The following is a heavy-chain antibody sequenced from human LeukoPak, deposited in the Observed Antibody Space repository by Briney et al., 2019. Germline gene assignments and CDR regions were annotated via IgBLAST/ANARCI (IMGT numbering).Heavy chain of an antibody. CDR1: VFTFSIYW. J-gene: IGHJ4*02. V-gene: IGHV3-74*01. CDR3: VRGLGSYQFDY. CDR2: LNGDENTI. D-gene: IGHD2-2*01. Sequence: PGGSLRLSCAASVFTFSIYWMHWVRQAPGKGLVWVSHLNGDENTITYADSVKGRFTISRDNAKNTLYLQMNSLRAEDTAVYYCVRGLGSYQFDYWGQGTLVTVAS.